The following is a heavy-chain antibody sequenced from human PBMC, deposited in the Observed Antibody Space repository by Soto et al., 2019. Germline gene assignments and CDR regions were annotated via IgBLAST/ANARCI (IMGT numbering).Heavy chain of an antibody. Sequence: QVQLHESGPALVKPSGTLSLTCAVSGDSISSENWWSWVRQAPGKGMEWFGEIYQSGATHYTPSLQSRVTISLDKAKNQFSLKLHSLTAADTAVYYCARDGGASRYYVMDVWGQGTTVTVSS. CDR3: ARDGGASRYYVMDV. CDR1: GDSISSENW. CDR2: IYQSGAT. V-gene: IGHV4-4*02. J-gene: IGHJ6*02. D-gene: IGHD2-21*01.